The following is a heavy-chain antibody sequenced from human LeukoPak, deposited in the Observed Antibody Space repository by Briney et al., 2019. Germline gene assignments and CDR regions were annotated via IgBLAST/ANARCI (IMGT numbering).Heavy chain of an antibody. D-gene: IGHD6-6*01. CDR3: ARRSIAARPGYNWFDP. CDR1: GYSFTSYW. J-gene: IGHJ5*02. CDR2: IYPGDSDT. V-gene: IGHV5-51*01. Sequence: GESLKISCKGSGYSFTSYWIGWVRQMPGKGLEWMGIIYPGDSDTRYSPSFQGRVTISADKSISTAYLQWSSLKASDTAVYYCARRSIAARPGYNWFDPWGQGTLVTVSS.